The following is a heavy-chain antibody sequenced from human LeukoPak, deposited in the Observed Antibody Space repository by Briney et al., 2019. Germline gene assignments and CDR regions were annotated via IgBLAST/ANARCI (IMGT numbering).Heavy chain of an antibody. CDR2: IYPGDSDT. CDR3: ARLSRNFDWSPNWFDP. J-gene: IGHJ5*02. D-gene: IGHD3-9*01. V-gene: IGHV5-51*01. Sequence: GESLKISCKGSGYSFTSYWIGWVRQMPGKGLELMGIIYPGDSDTRYSPSFQGQVTISADKSISTAYLQWSSLKASDTAMYYCARLSRNFDWSPNWFDPWGQGTLVTVSS. CDR1: GYSFTSYW.